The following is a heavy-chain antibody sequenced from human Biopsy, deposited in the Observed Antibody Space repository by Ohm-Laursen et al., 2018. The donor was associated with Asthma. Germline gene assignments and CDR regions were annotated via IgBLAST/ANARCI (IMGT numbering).Heavy chain of an antibody. J-gene: IGHJ4*02. CDR3: ARATSTWSQSGPHYFDH. Sequence: SDTLSLTCTVSPGSISAYYWNWIRQFPGKGLEWIGYVYSTGSTRYNPSLKSRVTISVDTSINQVSLRLSSVTAADTAMYYCARATSTWSQSGPHYFDHWGQGALVTVSS. V-gene: IGHV4-59*07. D-gene: IGHD6-13*01. CDR2: VYSTGST. CDR1: PGSISAYY.